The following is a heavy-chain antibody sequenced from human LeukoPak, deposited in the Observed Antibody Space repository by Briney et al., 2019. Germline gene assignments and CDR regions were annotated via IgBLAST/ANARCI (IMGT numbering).Heavy chain of an antibody. CDR3: ATGGNSRGWNGY. CDR2: IKHDGSEN. Sequence: HPGGSLRLSCAASGFTFSSYCMTWVRQAPGKGLEWVANIKHDGSENNYVDSVKGRFTISRDNAENSLYLQMNSLRAEDTAVYYCATGGNSRGWNGYWGQGTLVTVSS. D-gene: IGHD2/OR15-2a*01. V-gene: IGHV3-7*05. J-gene: IGHJ4*02. CDR1: GFTFSSYC.